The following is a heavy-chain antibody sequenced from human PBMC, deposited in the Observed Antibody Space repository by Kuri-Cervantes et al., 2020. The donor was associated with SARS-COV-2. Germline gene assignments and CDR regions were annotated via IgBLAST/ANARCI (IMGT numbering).Heavy chain of an antibody. V-gene: IGHV3-30*04. Sequence: GESLKISCAASGFTFSSYDMHWVRQAPGKGLEWVAVISYDGSNKYYADSVKGRFTISRDNAKNSLYLQMNSLRAEDTAVYYCARAGYYYDSSGYPFDYWGQGTLVTVSS. J-gene: IGHJ4*02. CDR2: ISYDGSNK. D-gene: IGHD3-22*01. CDR3: ARAGYYYDSSGYPFDY. CDR1: GFTFSSYD.